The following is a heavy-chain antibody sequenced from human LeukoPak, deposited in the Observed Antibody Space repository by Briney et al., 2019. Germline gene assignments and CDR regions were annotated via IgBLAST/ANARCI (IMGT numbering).Heavy chain of an antibody. CDR3: ARDLTGIGEQLGFDH. D-gene: IGHD6-6*01. V-gene: IGHV4-39*07. CDR1: GGSISSSSYY. J-gene: IGHJ4*02. Sequence: PSETLSLTCTVAGGSISSSSYYWGWLRQPPGKGLGWFGSIDSSGSTYYNPSLKSRGTMSVDTSKIQFSLKLSSVTAADTAVYYCARDLTGIGEQLGFDHWGQGTLVTVSS. CDR2: IDSSGST.